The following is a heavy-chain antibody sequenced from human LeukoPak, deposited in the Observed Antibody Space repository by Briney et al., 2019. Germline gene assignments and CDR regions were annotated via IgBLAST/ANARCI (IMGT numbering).Heavy chain of an antibody. CDR2: ISGSGGST. CDR3: AAEYYDILTGSNYYYGMDV. D-gene: IGHD3-9*01. Sequence: GGSLRLSCAASGFTFSSCAMSWVRQAPGKGLEWVSAISGSGGSTYYADSVKGRFTISRDNSKNTLYLQMNSLRAEDTAVYYCAAEYYDILTGSNYYYGMDVWGQGTTVTVSS. V-gene: IGHV3-23*01. CDR1: GFTFSSCA. J-gene: IGHJ6*02.